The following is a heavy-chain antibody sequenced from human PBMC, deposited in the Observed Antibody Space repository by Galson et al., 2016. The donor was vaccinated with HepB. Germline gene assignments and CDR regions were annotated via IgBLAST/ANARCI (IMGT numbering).Heavy chain of an antibody. CDR3: ARGITGDLGPRKDAFDI. J-gene: IGHJ3*02. Sequence: VKVSCKASGGTFRSHTIIWVRQAPGQGLEWMGGIIPIFCSADYAQKLQDRVAITADESTRTVYMELRSLRSEDTAVYYCARGITGDLGPRKDAFDIWGQGTMVTVSS. CDR2: IIPIFCSA. CDR1: GGTFRSHT. D-gene: IGHD1-14*01. V-gene: IGHV1-69*13.